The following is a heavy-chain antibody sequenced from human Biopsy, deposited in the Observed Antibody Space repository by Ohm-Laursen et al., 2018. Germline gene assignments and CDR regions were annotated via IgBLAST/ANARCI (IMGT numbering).Heavy chain of an antibody. CDR3: ARGSSYGYDFDY. J-gene: IGHJ4*02. CDR2: IYSSGST. Sequence: SDTLSLTCTVSGGSISNYYWSWIRQPAGKGLEWIGRIYSSGSTNYNPSLKSRVTMSVDTSKNQFSLKLSSVTAADTAVYFCARGSSYGYDFDYWGQGTLVAVSS. V-gene: IGHV4-4*07. CDR1: GGSISNYY. D-gene: IGHD5-18*01.